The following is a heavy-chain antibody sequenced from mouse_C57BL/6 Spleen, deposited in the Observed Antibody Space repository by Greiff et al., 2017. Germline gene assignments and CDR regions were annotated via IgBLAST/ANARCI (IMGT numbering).Heavy chain of an antibody. CDR2: IYPGDGDT. D-gene: IGHD2-5*01. J-gene: IGHJ4*01. Sequence: QVQLQQSGPELVKPGASVKISCKASGYAFSSSWMNWVKQRPGKGLEWIGRIYPGDGDTNYNGKFKGKATLTADKSSSTAYMQLSSLTSEDSAVYFCAREAYSNYGGDYWGQGTSVTVSS. V-gene: IGHV1-82*01. CDR1: GYAFSSSW. CDR3: AREAYSNYGGDY.